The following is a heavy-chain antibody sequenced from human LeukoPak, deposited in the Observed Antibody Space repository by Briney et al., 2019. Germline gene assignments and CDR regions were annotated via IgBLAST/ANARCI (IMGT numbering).Heavy chain of an antibody. CDR3: ASHTRGVNIHRIDY. J-gene: IGHJ4*02. CDR1: GGSISSYY. Sequence: SETLSLTCTVSGGSISSYYWSWIRQPPGKGLEWIGYIYYSGSTNYNPSLKSRVTISVDTAKNQFSLKLSSVTAADTAVYYCASHTRGVNIHRIDYWGQGTLVTVSS. V-gene: IGHV4-59*01. D-gene: IGHD3-10*01. CDR2: IYYSGST.